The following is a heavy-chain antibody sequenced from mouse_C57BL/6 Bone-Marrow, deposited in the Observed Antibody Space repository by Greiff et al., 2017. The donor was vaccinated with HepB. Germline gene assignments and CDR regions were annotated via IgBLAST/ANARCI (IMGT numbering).Heavy chain of an antibody. J-gene: IGHJ2*01. Sequence: VQLQQSGAELARPGASVKLSCKASGYTFTSYGISWVKQRTGQGLEWIGEIYPRSGDTYYNTKFKGKATLTADNASSTAYMELRSLTSEDSAVSFCAREQVYLYYFDYWGQGTTLTVSS. D-gene: IGHD6-2*01. V-gene: IGHV1-81*01. CDR2: IYPRSGDT. CDR3: AREQVYLYYFDY. CDR1: GYTFTSYG.